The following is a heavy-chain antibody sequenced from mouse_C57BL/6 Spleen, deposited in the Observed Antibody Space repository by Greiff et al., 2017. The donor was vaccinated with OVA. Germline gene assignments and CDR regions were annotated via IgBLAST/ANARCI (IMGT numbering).Heavy chain of an antibody. CDR1: GYSFTDYN. V-gene: IGHV1-39*01. Sequence: EVKLVESGPELVKPGASVKISCKASGYSFTDYNMNWVKQSNGKSLEWIGVINPNYGTTSYNQKFKSKATLTVDKSASTAYMQLSSLTSEDSAVYYCARSDYGNYGGYCDVWGTGTTVTVSS. CDR3: ARSDYGNYGGYCDV. J-gene: IGHJ1*03. D-gene: IGHD2-1*01. CDR2: INPNYGTT.